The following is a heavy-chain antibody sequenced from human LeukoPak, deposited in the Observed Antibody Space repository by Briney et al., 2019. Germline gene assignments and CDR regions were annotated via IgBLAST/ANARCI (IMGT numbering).Heavy chain of an antibody. CDR1: GYSFTGYY. Sequence: ASVKVSCKASGYSFTGYYIHWVRQAPGQGLEWMGWINPNSGGTNFAQKFQGWVTMTRDTSTSTAYMELSRLRSDDTAVYYCATWDGEGMDVWGKATTVTVSS. V-gene: IGHV1-2*04. J-gene: IGHJ6*04. CDR2: INPNSGGT. CDR3: ATWDGEGMDV. D-gene: IGHD4-17*01.